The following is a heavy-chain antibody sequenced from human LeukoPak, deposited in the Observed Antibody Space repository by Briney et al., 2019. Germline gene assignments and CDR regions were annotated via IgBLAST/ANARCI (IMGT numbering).Heavy chain of an antibody. J-gene: IGHJ6*03. CDR3: ARVEEGYGSGRRENYYYYYMDV. CDR2: INPSGTT. D-gene: IGHD3-10*01. Sequence: PSETLSLTCAVSGGSISSGDWWSWVRQPPGKGLEWIGEINPSGTTNYNPSLKSRVTVSVDKTKNQFSLNLKSVTAADTAVYYCARVEEGYGSGRRENYYYYYMDVWGKGTTVTISS. V-gene: IGHV4-4*02. CDR1: GGSISSGDW.